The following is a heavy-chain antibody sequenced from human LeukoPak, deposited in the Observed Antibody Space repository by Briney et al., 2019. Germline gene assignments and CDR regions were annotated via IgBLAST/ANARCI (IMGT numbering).Heavy chain of an antibody. CDR3: ASESVATAGSSDY. CDR1: GFTFSRYE. D-gene: IGHD6-13*01. Sequence: TGGSLRLSCAASGFTFSRYEMNWVRQAPGKGLEWVSYISSSGSTIYYADSVKGRFTISRDNAKNSLYLQMNSLRAEDTAVYYCASESVATAGSSDYLVQGTLVTVSS. J-gene: IGHJ4*02. V-gene: IGHV3-48*03. CDR2: ISSSGSTI.